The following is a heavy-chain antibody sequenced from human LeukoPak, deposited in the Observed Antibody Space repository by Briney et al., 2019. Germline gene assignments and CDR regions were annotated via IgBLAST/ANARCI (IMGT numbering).Heavy chain of an antibody. V-gene: IGHV3-64D*09. CDR1: GFTFCAFA. CDR2: ISNNGGSS. CDR3: VKITSVTGGDC. Sequence: PGGSLKLFCSASGFTFCAFAMCWGRPAPGKGLEYVSGISNNGGSSFYADSVKGRFTISRDNSKNTLYLQMSSLSAEDTAVYYCVKITSVTGGDCWGQGTRLTVSS. D-gene: IGHD1-14*01. J-gene: IGHJ4*02.